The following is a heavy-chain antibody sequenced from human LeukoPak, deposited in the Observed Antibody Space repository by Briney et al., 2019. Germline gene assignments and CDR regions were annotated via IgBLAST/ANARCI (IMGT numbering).Heavy chain of an antibody. CDR2: INHSGST. Sequence: PETLSLTCAVYGGSFSGYYWSWIRQPPGKGLEWIGEINHSGSTNYNPSLKSRVTISVDTSKNQFSLKLSSVTAADTAVYYCASLSHYDILTGYYPNWFDPWGQGTLVTVSS. J-gene: IGHJ5*02. CDR1: GGSFSGYY. CDR3: ASLSHYDILTGYYPNWFDP. D-gene: IGHD3-9*01. V-gene: IGHV4-34*01.